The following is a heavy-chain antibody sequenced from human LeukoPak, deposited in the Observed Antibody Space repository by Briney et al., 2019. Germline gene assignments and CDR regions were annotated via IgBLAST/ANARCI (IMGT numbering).Heavy chain of an antibody. CDR3: ARSVDILTNYFNIKTKQPLSY. CDR1: GYTLTELS. D-gene: IGHD3-9*01. V-gene: IGHV1-24*01. J-gene: IGHJ4*02. Sequence: ASVKVSCKVSGYTLTELSMHWVRQAPGKGLEWMGGFDPEDGETIYAQKFQGRVTMTEDTSADTAYMELSSLRSEDTAVYYCARSVDILTNYFNIKTKQPLSYWGQGTLVTVSS. CDR2: FDPEDGET.